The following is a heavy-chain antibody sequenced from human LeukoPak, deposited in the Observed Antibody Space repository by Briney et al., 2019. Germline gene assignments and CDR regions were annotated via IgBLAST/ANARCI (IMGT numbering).Heavy chain of an antibody. J-gene: IGHJ4*02. CDR3: ASPDMSSGWYIFNY. Sequence: PGGTLRLSCAASGFTFSSYWMSWVRQAPGKGLEWVANIKQDGSEKSYVDSVKGRFTISRDNAKNSLYLQMNSLRAEDTAGYYCASPDMSSGWYIFNYWGQGTLVTVSS. V-gene: IGHV3-7*01. D-gene: IGHD6-19*01. CDR1: GFTFSSYW. CDR2: IKQDGSEK.